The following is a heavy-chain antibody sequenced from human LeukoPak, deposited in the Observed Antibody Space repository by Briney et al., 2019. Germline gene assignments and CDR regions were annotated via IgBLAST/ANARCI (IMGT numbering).Heavy chain of an antibody. Sequence: RASVTVSCKASGYTFSSYAFHWVRHAPGQRLEWMGWINAGNGNTKYSQKFQGRVTITRDTSASTAYMELSSLRSEDTAVYYCARDGSGNFLPYFFDYWGQGALVTVSS. J-gene: IGHJ4*02. CDR2: INAGNGNT. CDR3: ARDGSGNFLPYFFDY. D-gene: IGHD3-10*01. V-gene: IGHV1-3*01. CDR1: GYTFSSYA.